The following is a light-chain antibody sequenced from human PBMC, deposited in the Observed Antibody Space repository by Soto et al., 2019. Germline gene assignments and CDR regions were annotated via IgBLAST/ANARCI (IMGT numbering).Light chain of an antibody. CDR1: NIGSKS. CDR3: QVWDSSSDHVV. Sequence: VLTQPPSVSVTPGKTARITCGGNNIGSKSVHWYQQKPGQAPVLVIYYDSDRPSGIPERFSGSNSGNTATLTISRVEAGDEADYYCQVWDSSSDHVVFGGGTKLTVL. J-gene: IGLJ2*01. CDR2: YDS. V-gene: IGLV3-21*04.